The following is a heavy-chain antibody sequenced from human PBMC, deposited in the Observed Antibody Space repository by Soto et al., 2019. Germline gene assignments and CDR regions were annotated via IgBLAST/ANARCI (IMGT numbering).Heavy chain of an antibody. D-gene: IGHD1-26*01. J-gene: IGHJ4*02. CDR2: ISSSSSYI. V-gene: IGHV3-21*01. CDR3: ARDREGASLNFNY. CDR1: GFTFSSYS. Sequence: EVQLVESGGGLVKPGGSLRLSCAASGFTFSSYSMNWVRQAPGKGLEWVSSISSSSSYIYYADSVKGRFTISRDNAKNSLYLQMNSLRAEDTAVYYCARDREGASLNFNYWGQGTLVTVSS.